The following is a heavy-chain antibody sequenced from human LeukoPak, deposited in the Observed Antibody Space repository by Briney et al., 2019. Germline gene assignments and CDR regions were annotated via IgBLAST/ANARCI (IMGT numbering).Heavy chain of an antibody. J-gene: IGHJ4*02. CDR1: GGSISSYY. Sequence: SETLSLTCTVSGGSISSYYWSWIRQPPEKGLEWIGYIYYSGSTNYNPSLKSRVTISVDTSKNQFSLKLSSVTAADTAVYYCARDNYYGSGSYYFDYWGQGTLVTVSS. CDR2: IYYSGST. CDR3: ARDNYYGSGSYYFDY. V-gene: IGHV4-59*01. D-gene: IGHD3-10*01.